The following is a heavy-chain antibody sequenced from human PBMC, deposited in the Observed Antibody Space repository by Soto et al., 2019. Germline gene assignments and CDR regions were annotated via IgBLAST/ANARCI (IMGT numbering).Heavy chain of an antibody. CDR1: GGSISSGDYY. CDR3: AKPNDFWSGYYI. CDR2: IYYSGST. Sequence: SETLSLTCTVSGGSISSGDYYWSWIRQPPGKGLEWIGYIYYSGSTYYNPSLKSRVTISVDTSKNQFSLKLSSVTAADTAVYYCAKPNDFWSGYYIWGQGTLVTVSS. V-gene: IGHV4-30-4*01. J-gene: IGHJ4*02. D-gene: IGHD3-3*01.